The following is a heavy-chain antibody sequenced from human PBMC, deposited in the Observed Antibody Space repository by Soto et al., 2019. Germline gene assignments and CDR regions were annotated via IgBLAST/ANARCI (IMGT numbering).Heavy chain of an antibody. CDR1: GGSLSSGGYY. CDR3: ARRGGLAAGYYGMDV. V-gene: IGHV4-31*03. D-gene: IGHD6-13*01. Sequence: PSETLSLTCTFSGGSLSSGGYYWSWIRPHPGKGLEWIGYIYYSGSTYYNPSLKSRVTISVDTSKNQFSLKLSSVTAADTAVYYCARRGGLAAGYYGMDVWGQGTTVTVSS. CDR2: IYYSGST. J-gene: IGHJ6*02.